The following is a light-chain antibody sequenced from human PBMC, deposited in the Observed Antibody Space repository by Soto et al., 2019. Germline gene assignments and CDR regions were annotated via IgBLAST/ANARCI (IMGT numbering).Light chain of an antibody. CDR1: QSVSSN. J-gene: IGKJ1*01. Sequence: EMVVTQSPATLSVSPGERATLSCRATQSVSSNLAWYQQKPGQAPRLLIYGASARATGIPARFSGSGSGTEFTLTISSLQSEDFAVYYCQQYNNWPRTFGQGLKVAIK. CDR2: GAS. CDR3: QQYNNWPRT. V-gene: IGKV3-15*01.